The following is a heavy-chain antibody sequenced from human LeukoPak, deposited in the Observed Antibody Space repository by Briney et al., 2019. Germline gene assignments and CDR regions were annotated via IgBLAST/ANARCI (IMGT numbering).Heavy chain of an antibody. CDR2: ISAYNGNT. CDR1: GYTFTSYG. D-gene: IGHD4-17*01. V-gene: IGHV1-18*01. CDR3: ARALHTTGWSN. J-gene: IGHJ4*02. Sequence: ASVKVSCKASGYTFTSYGISWVRQAPGQGLEWMGWISAYNGNTNYAQKLQGRVTITTDTSTSTAYMELRSLRSDETAVYYCARALHTTGWSNWGQGTLVTVSS.